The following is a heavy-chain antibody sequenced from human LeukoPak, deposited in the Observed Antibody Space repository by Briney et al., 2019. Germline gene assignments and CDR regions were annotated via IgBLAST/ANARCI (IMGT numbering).Heavy chain of an antibody. V-gene: IGHV1-18*01. CDR2: ISAYNGNT. D-gene: IGHD6-13*01. J-gene: IGHJ6*02. CDR3: ARDYSSSWYYPVYYYGMDV. Sequence: ASVKVSCKASGYTFTSYGISWVRQAPGQGLEWMGWISAYNGNTNYAQKLQGRVTMTTDTSTSTAYMELRSLRSDDTAVYYCARDYSSSWYYPVYYYGMDVWGQGTTVTVSS. CDR1: GYTFTSYG.